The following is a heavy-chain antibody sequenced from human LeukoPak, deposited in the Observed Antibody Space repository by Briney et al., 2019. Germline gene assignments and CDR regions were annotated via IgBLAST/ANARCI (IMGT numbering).Heavy chain of an antibody. J-gene: IGHJ3*02. CDR2: IYYSGST. CDR1: GGSISSSSYY. Sequence: SETLSLTCTVSGGSISSSSYYWGWIRQPPGKGLEWIGSIYYSGSTYYNPSLKSRVTISVDTSKNQFSLKLSSVTAADTAVYYCARDGYDSSGPTDAFDIWGQGTMVTVSS. D-gene: IGHD3-22*01. CDR3: ARDGYDSSGPTDAFDI. V-gene: IGHV4-39*07.